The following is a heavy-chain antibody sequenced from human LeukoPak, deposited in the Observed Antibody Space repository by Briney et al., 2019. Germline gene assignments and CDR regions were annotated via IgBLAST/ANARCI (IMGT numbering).Heavy chain of an antibody. D-gene: IGHD1-26*01. CDR2: MNPNSGNT. J-gene: IGHJ4*02. CDR3: ARAEASRSSGKILGY. V-gene: IGHV1-8*01. Sequence: ASVKVSCKASGYTFTSYDINWVRQATGQGPEWMGWMNPNSGNTGDAEKFQGRVTMTRNTSISTAYMELSSLTSEDTAVYYCARAEASRSSGKILGYWGQGTLVTVSS. CDR1: GYTFTSYD.